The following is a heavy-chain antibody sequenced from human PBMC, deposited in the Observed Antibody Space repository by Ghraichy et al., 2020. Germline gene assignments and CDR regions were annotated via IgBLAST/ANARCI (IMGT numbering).Heavy chain of an antibody. D-gene: IGHD1-7*01. V-gene: IGHV3-64D*09. CDR1: GFTFSTYP. CDR2: ISRDGGRT. J-gene: IGHJ4*02. CDR3: VKDSPTGTTNY. Sequence: GGSLRLSCSASGFTFSTYPMHWVRQAPGKGLEYVSAISRDGGRTFYSDSTRGRFTISRDNSKNTLYLQMSSLTAEDTAVYYCVKDSPTGTTNYWGQGTLVTVSS.